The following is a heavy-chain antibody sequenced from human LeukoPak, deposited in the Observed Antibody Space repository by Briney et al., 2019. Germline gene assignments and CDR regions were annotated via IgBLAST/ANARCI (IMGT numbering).Heavy chain of an antibody. CDR3: ARDRRYYDSSGYNTPGGY. V-gene: IGHV1-18*01. D-gene: IGHD3-22*01. Sequence: ASVKVSCKASGYTLTSYGISWVRQAPGQGLEWMGWISAYNGNTNYAQKLQGRVTMTTDTSTSTAYMELRSLRSDDTAVYYCARDRRYYDSSGYNTPGGYWGQGTLVTVSS. J-gene: IGHJ4*02. CDR1: GYTLTSYG. CDR2: ISAYNGNT.